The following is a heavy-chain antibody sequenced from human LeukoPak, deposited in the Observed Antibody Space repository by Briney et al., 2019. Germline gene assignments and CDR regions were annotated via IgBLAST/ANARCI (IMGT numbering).Heavy chain of an antibody. CDR2: ISYYGSSK. CDR3: ARSFNSYDSSGYWFGFAY. CDR1: GFTFSSYG. J-gene: IGHJ4*02. Sequence: GGSLRLSCAASGFTFSSYGMHWVRQAPGKGLEWVAVISYYGSSKYYADSVKARFTISRDNSTTTLSLQMTSLSAEDTAVYSCARSFNSYDSSGYWFGFAYWGQGPLVAVSS. V-gene: IGHV3-30*03. D-gene: IGHD3-22*01.